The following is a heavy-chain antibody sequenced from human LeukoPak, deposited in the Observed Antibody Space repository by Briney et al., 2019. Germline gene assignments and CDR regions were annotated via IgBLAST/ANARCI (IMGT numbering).Heavy chain of an antibody. CDR1: GYSFTSYW. Sequence: GESLKISCKGSGYSFTSYWIGWVRQMPGKGLEWMGIIYPGDSDTRYSPSFQGQVTISADKSISTAYLQWSSLKASDTAMYYCARGYYDILTGPEWGAFDIWGQGTMVTVSS. D-gene: IGHD3-9*01. CDR2: IYPGDSDT. J-gene: IGHJ3*02. CDR3: ARGYYDILTGPEWGAFDI. V-gene: IGHV5-51*01.